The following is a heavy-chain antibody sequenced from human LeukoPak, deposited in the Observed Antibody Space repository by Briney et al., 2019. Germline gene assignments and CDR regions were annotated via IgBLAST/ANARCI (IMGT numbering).Heavy chain of an antibody. CDR2: IKFDESEK. J-gene: IGHJ4*02. CDR1: GFTFSDYW. Sequence: PGGSLRLSCAASGFTFSDYWMSWVRQAPGKGLEWVASIKFDESEKHYMDSVKGRFTISRDSAKSSLYLQMNSLRAEDTAVYYCARVYGSGSYYLALGYWGQGTLVTVSS. CDR3: ARVYGSGSYYLALGY. V-gene: IGHV3-7*01. D-gene: IGHD3-10*01.